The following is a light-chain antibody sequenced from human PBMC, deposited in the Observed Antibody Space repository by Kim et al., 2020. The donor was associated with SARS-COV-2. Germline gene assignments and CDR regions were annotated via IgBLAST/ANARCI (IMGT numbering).Light chain of an antibody. CDR1: QCVNYDY. Sequence: GERDTLPRSASQCVNYDYLACDQKQPGQPPRLLIFGASSRATGIPDRISGSGSGTDFTLAISRLEPEDFAVYYCQLYGSSPLMYTFGQGTKLEI. J-gene: IGKJ2*01. V-gene: IGKV3-20*01. CDR3: QLYGSSPLMYT. CDR2: GAS.